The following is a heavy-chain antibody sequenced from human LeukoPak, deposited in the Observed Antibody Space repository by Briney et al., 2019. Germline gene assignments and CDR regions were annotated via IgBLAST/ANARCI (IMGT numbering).Heavy chain of an antibody. CDR3: ARGGSRMTTFYIIDY. Sequence: ASVKVSCKASGYTLTSYAIHWVRQAPGQRPEWMGWINTGNGNTKYSQKFQGRVTITRDTSANTAYMELSSPRFEDTAVYYCARGGSRMTTFYIIDYWGQGTLVTVSS. J-gene: IGHJ4*02. CDR1: GYTLTSYA. D-gene: IGHD4-11*01. V-gene: IGHV1-3*04. CDR2: INTGNGNT.